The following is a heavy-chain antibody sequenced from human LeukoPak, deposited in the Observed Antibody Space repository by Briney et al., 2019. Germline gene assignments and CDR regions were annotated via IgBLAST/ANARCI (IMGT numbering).Heavy chain of an antibody. V-gene: IGHV3-11*01. Sequence: GESLRLSCAASGFTFSDYYMSWIRQAPGKGLEWVSYISSSGSTIYYADSVKGRFTISRDNAKNSLYLQMNSLRAEDTAVYYCAREDYYGSGSPLGYWGQGTLVTVSS. CDR3: AREDYYGSGSPLGY. D-gene: IGHD3-10*01. CDR1: GFTFSDYY. J-gene: IGHJ4*02. CDR2: ISSSGSTI.